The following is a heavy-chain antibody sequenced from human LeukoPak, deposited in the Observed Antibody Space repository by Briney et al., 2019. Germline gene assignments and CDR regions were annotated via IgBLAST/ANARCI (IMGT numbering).Heavy chain of an antibody. D-gene: IGHD3-10*01. J-gene: IGHJ3*02. Sequence: GGSLRLSCAASGFTFNKSWMSWVRQAPGKGPEWVANIKEDGTQKYYVDSVRGRFTISRDNAENSLYLRMNSLRAEDTAVYYCARFELLWFGAFDIWGQGTMVTVSS. CDR2: IKEDGTQK. CDR3: ARFELLWFGAFDI. CDR1: GFTFNKSW. V-gene: IGHV3-7*01.